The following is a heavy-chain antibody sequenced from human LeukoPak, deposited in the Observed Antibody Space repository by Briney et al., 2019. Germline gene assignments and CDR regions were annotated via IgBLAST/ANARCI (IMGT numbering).Heavy chain of an antibody. CDR1: GFTFSSYW. D-gene: IGHD3-10*01. CDR2: IKQDGSEK. Sequence: GGSLRLSCAASGFTFSSYWMSWVRQAPGKGLEWVANIKQDGSEKYYVDSVKGRFTISRDNAKHSLYLQMNSLRAEDTAVYYCARDQRLLWFGELMYYFDYWGQGTLVTVSS. V-gene: IGHV3-7*03. J-gene: IGHJ4*02. CDR3: ARDQRLLWFGELMYYFDY.